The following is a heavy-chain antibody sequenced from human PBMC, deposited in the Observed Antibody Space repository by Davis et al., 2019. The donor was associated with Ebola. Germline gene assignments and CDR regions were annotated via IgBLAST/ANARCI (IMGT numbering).Heavy chain of an antibody. CDR3: AREGGYCSGGSCYSPLDY. D-gene: IGHD2-15*01. J-gene: IGHJ4*02. CDR1: GYTFTSYG. V-gene: IGHV1-3*01. CDR2: VHGGNGNT. Sequence: AASVKVSCKASGYTFTSYGITWVRQAPGHRLEWMGWVHGGNGNTKYSQRFQGRVTITTDTSASTAYMELRSLRSDDTAVYYCAREGGYCSGGSCYSPLDYWGQGTLVTVSS.